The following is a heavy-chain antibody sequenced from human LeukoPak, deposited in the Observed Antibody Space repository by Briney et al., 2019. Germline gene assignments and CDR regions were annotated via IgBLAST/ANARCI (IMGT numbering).Heavy chain of an antibody. CDR3: ARELIVGGNSWGAFDI. CDR1: AFIFSNYA. D-gene: IGHD1-26*01. V-gene: IGHV3-33*01. J-gene: IGHJ3*02. Sequence: PGGSLRLSCAASAFIFSNYAMHWVRQAPGKGLEWVAVISYDGRNKYYADSVKDRFTISRDNSKNTLYVQMNSLRSEDTAMYYCARELIVGGNSWGAFDIWGQGTMVTVSS. CDR2: ISYDGRNK.